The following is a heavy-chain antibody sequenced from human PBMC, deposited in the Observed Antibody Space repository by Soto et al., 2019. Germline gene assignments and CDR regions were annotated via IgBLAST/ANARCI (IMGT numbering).Heavy chain of an antibody. Sequence: GGSLSLSCAASGFTFSSYAMSWVRQAPGKGLEWVSAISGSGSSTYYADSVKSRFTISRDNTKNTQYLQMNSLRVEETAVFYFAKDQYIQLWQRYYYYGMYVWGQGTPVNVPS. CDR1: GFTFSSYA. CDR2: ISGSGSST. D-gene: IGHD5-18*01. J-gene: IGHJ6*02. CDR3: AKDQYIQLWQRYYYYGMYV. V-gene: IGHV3-23*01.